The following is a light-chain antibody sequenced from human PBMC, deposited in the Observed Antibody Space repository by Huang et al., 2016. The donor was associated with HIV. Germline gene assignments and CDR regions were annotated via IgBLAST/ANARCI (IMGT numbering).Light chain of an antibody. CDR1: QAIDIY. Sequence: DIQMTQFPTSLSASVEDRVTITCRAGQAIDIYLNWYQQKSGRAPRLLIYGASKLQSGVPSRVSGRASGTHFSLTINSLQPDDSAIYYCQQSYRTPRTVGQGTNLEI. V-gene: IGKV1-39*01. CDR2: GAS. CDR3: QQSYRTPRT. J-gene: IGKJ2*01.